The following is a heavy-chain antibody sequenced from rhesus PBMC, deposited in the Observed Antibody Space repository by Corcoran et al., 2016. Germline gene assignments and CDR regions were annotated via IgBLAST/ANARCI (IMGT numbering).Heavy chain of an antibody. D-gene: IGHD2-21*01. CDR2: INGKSGTP. J-gene: IGHJ4*01. CDR1: GASIGSSW. CDR3: ARYCSGSGCNRGLDF. Sequence: QVQLQESGPGLVKPSETLSLNCAVSGASIGSSWWSWFRPPPGQGLAWFGEINGKSGTPSYMPSLKDRATISKDASKNQFSLKLNSVTAADTAVYYCARYCSGSGCNRGLDFWGQGVLVTVSS. V-gene: IGHV4-80*01.